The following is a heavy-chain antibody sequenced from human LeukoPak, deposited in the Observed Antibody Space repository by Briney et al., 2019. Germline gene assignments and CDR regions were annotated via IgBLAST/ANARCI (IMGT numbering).Heavy chain of an antibody. CDR3: ATGASAYVWGSYRLNWFDP. Sequence: ASVKVSCKASGYTFTSYAMHWVRQAPGQRLEWMGWINAGNGNTKYSQKFQVRVTITRDTSASTAYMELSSLRSADTAVYYCATGASAYVWGSYRLNWFDPWGQGTLVTVSS. CDR1: GYTFTSYA. J-gene: IGHJ5*02. V-gene: IGHV1-3*01. D-gene: IGHD3-16*02. CDR2: INAGNGNT.